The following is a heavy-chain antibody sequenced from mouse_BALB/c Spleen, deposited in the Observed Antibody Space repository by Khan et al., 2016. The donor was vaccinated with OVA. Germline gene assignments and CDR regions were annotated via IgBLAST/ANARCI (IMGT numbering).Heavy chain of an antibody. CDR2: TNPTNGRT. V-gene: IGHV1S81*02. J-gene: IGHJ2*01. CDR3: ARIKKVVATYFDY. CDR1: GYTFTSYW. D-gene: IGHD1-1*01. Sequence: QVQLQQSGAELVKAGASVKMSCKASGYTFTSYWMHWVKQRLGQGLEWFADTNPTNGRTYYNEKFKSKATLTVDKSSSTAYMLLSGPTFEDSAVYYCARIKKVVATYFDYWGQGTILTVSS.